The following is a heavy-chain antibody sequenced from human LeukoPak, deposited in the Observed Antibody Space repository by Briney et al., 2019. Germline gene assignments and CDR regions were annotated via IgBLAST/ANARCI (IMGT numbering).Heavy chain of an antibody. CDR1: GGTFSSYA. CDR3: ATEPEGITMVRGVTDY. CDR2: IIPIFGTA. Sequence: SVKVSCKASGGTFSSYAISWVRQAPGQGLEWMGGIIPIFGTANYAQKFQGRVTITADESTSTAYMELSSLRSEDTAVCYCATEPEGITMVRGVTDYWGQGTLVTVSS. V-gene: IGHV1-69*13. J-gene: IGHJ4*02. D-gene: IGHD3-10*01.